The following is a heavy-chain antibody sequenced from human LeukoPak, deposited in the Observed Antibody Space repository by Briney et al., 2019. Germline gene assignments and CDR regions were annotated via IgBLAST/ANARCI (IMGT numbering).Heavy chain of an antibody. J-gene: IGHJ4*02. Sequence: GGALRLSCAASGFTFSNHAMSWVRQAPGKGLQWVAVISGGGRTTEYADFVKGRFTISRDNSKNTLSLQMNSLTVEDTAIYFCAKNVVVKRYIDFWGQGTLVTVSS. D-gene: IGHD2-15*01. CDR1: GFTFSNHA. CDR2: ISGGGRTT. CDR3: AKNVVVKRYIDF. V-gene: IGHV3-23*01.